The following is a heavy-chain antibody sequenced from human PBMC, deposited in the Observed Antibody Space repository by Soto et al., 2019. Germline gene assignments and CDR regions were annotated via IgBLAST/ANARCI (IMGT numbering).Heavy chain of an antibody. CDR2: LSTDGTIA. Sequence: EVQLVESGGNLVQPGGSLRLSCAASGFTFSDYRMHWVRQAPGKGLVWVSRLSTDGTIANYADSVEGRFTVSRDNAKNTLYLQMYSLRAEDTAVYYCARARASNYGFFDSWGQGTLVTVSA. V-gene: IGHV3-74*01. CDR1: GFTFSDYR. D-gene: IGHD4-17*01. CDR3: ARARASNYGFFDS. J-gene: IGHJ4*02.